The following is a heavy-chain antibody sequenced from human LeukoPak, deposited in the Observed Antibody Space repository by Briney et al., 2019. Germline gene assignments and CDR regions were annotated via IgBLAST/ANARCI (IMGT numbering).Heavy chain of an antibody. CDR1: GFTFSSYA. CDR3: ARDQSITMVRGVINGNTFDY. CDR2: ISGSGGST. Sequence: PGGSLRLSCAASGFTFSSYAMSWVRQAPGKGLEWVSAISGSGGSTYYADSVKGRFTISRDNSKNTLYLQMNSLRAEDTAVYYCARDQSITMVRGVINGNTFDYWGQGTLVTVSS. V-gene: IGHV3-23*01. J-gene: IGHJ4*02. D-gene: IGHD3-10*01.